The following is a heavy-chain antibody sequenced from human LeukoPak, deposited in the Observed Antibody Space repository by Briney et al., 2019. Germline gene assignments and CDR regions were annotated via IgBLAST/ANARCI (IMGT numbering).Heavy chain of an antibody. V-gene: IGHV4-61*02. CDR3: ARGVPDYDFWSGYFS. CDR2: IHTTGST. Sequence: SQTLSLTCTVSGGSISSGSYFWNWIRQPAGKGLEWIGRIHTTGSTYYNPSLKSRVTISADTSKNQISLSLSSVTAADTAVYYCARGVPDYDFWSGYFSWGQGTLVTVSS. CDR1: GGSISSGSYF. D-gene: IGHD3-3*01. J-gene: IGHJ4*02.